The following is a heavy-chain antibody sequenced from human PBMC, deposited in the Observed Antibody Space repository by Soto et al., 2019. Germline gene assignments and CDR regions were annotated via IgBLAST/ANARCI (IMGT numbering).Heavy chain of an antibody. CDR1: GFTFSSNY. CDR3: AREVFYCSGGTCYWDDAFDI. Sequence: XESLRLSCAASGFTFSSNYMSWVRQAPGKGLEWVSVIYSGGSTYYADSVKGRFTISRDNSKNTLYLQMNSLRAEDTAVYYCAREVFYCSGGTCYWDDAFDIWGQRTMVTVSS. D-gene: IGHD2-15*01. CDR2: IYSGGST. J-gene: IGHJ3*02. V-gene: IGHV3-53*01.